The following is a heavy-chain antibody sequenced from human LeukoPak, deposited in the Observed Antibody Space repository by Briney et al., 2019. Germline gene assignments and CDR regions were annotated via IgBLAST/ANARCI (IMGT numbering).Heavy chain of an antibody. J-gene: IGHJ4*02. CDR3: ARERAVQGYCSGGSCYINDY. V-gene: IGHV1-2*06. D-gene: IGHD2-15*01. Sequence: ASVKVSCKASGYTFTGYYMHWVRQAPGQGLEWMGRINPNSGGTNYAQQFQGRVTMTRDTSISTAYMELSRLRSADTAVYYCARERAVQGYCSGGSCYINDYWGQGTLVTVSS. CDR1: GYTFTGYY. CDR2: INPNSGGT.